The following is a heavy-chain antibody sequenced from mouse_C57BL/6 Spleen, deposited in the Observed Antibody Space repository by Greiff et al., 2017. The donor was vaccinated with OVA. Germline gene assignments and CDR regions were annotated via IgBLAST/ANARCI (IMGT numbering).Heavy chain of an antibody. V-gene: IGHV5-17*01. CDR3: ARRTGYYFDY. CDR1: GFTFSDYG. CDR2: ISSGSSTI. Sequence: EVKLVESGGGLVKPGGSLKLSCAASGFTFSDYGMHWVRQAPEQGLEWVAYISSGSSTIYYADTVKGRFTISRDNAKNTLFLQMTSLRSEDTAMYYCARRTGYYFDYWGQGTTLTVSS. D-gene: IGHD4-1*01. J-gene: IGHJ2*01.